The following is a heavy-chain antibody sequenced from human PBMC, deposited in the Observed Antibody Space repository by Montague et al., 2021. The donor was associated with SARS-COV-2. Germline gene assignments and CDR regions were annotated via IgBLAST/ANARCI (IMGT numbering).Heavy chain of an antibody. D-gene: IGHD3-3*02. CDR1: GDSVASTSAS. J-gene: IGHJ3*01. Sequence: CAISGDSVASTSASWNWNRQAPSRRLEWLGRTYYRSWWRSQYPGSLESRITISGDTSKNQFSLQLNSVTPEDTAVYYCASAFYGDHWAFDVWGQGTMVTVSS. CDR3: ASAFYGDHWAFDV. V-gene: IGHV6-1*01. CDR2: TYYRSWWRS.